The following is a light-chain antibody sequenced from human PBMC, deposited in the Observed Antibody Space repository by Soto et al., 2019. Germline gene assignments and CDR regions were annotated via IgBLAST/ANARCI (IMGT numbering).Light chain of an antibody. CDR3: QTWGTGIQV. V-gene: IGLV4-69*01. Sequence: QPVLTQSPSASASLGASVKLTCTLSSGHSSYAIAWHQQQPEKGPRYLMKVNSDGSHSKGDGIPDRFSGSSSGAERYLTISSLQSEDEAYYYCQTWGTGIQVFGGGTKLTVL. CDR2: VNSDGSH. CDR1: SGHSSYA. J-gene: IGLJ2*01.